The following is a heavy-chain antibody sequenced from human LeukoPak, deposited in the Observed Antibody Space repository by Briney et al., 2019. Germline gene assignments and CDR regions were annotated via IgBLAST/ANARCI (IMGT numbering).Heavy chain of an antibody. CDR1: GFTFSDYY. J-gene: IGHJ6*04. CDR2: IKQDGSEK. D-gene: IGHD2/OR15-2a*01. V-gene: IGHV3-7*01. Sequence: GGSLRLSCAASGFTFSDYYMSWIRQAPGKGLEWVANIKQDGSEKYYVDSVKGRFTISRDNAKNSLYLQMNSLRAEDTAVYYCARDLSLDVWGKGTTVTVSS. CDR3: ARDLSLDV.